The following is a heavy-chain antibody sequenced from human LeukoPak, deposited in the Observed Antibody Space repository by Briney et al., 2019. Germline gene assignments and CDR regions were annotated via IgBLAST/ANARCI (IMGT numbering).Heavy chain of an antibody. CDR2: IYYSGST. CDR3: ARGRIVGANHDAFDI. V-gene: IGHV4-31*03. CDR1: GGSISSGGYY. J-gene: IGHJ3*02. Sequence: SETLSLTCTVSGGSISSGGYYWSWIRQHPGKGLEWVGYIYYSGSTYYNPSLKSRVTISVDTSKNQFSLKLSSVTAADTAVYYCARGRIVGANHDAFDIWGQGTMVAVSS. D-gene: IGHD1-26*01.